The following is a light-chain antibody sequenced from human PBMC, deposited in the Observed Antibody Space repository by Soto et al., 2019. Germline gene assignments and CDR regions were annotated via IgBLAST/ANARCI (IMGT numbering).Light chain of an antibody. CDR2: DAA. Sequence: DIQMTQSPSTLSGSVGDRVTITCRASQTISSWLAWYHMRPGEAPKLLIYDAATLQTGVPSRFSGFASGTEFTLTISSLQPDDFATYFCQQYNSRSPEGVTFGGGTKVDIK. V-gene: IGKV1-5*01. CDR1: QTISSW. J-gene: IGKJ4*01. CDR3: QQYNSRSPEGVT.